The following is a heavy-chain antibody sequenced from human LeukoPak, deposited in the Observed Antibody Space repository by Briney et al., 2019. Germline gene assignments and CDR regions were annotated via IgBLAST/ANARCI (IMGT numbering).Heavy chain of an antibody. J-gene: IGHJ5*02. V-gene: IGHV1-2*02. CDR3: ARDLPDSSGYYAPWFDP. CDR1: GYTFTSYY. CDR2: INPNSGGT. Sequence: GASVKVSCKASGYTFTSYYMHWVRQAPGQGLEWMGWINPNSGGTNYAQKFQGRVTMTRDTSISTAYTELSRLRSDDTAVYYCARDLPDSSGYYAPWFDPWGQGTLVTVSS. D-gene: IGHD3-22*01.